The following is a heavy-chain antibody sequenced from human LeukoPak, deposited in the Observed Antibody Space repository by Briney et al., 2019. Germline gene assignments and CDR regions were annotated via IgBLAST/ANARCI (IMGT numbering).Heavy chain of an antibody. CDR2: IYYSGST. J-gene: IGHJ4*02. CDR1: GGSISSYY. V-gene: IGHV4-59*01. Sequence: SETLSLTCTVSGGSISSYYWSWIRQSPGKGLEWIGYIYYSGSTNYNPSLKSRVTISVDTSKNQFSLKLSSVTAADTAVYYCASTPDFYDSSGIFDIRGQGTLVTVSS. D-gene: IGHD3-22*01. CDR3: ASTPDFYDSSGIFDI.